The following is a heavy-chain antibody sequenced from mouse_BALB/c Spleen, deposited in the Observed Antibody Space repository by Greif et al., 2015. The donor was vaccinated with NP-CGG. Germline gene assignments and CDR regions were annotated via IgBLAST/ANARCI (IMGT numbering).Heavy chain of an antibody. CDR1: GFSLTGYG. Sequence: VKLMESGPGLVAPSQSLSITCTVSGFSLTGYGVNWVRRPPGKGLEWLGMIWGDGSTDYNSALKSRLSISKDNSKSQVFLKMNSLQTDDTARYYCARDTLLSAWYFDVWGAGTTVTVSS. CDR2: IWGDGST. CDR3: ARDTLLSAWYFDV. V-gene: IGHV2-6-7*01. J-gene: IGHJ1*01.